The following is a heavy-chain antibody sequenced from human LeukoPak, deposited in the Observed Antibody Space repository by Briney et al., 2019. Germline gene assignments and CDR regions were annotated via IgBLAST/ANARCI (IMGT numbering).Heavy chain of an antibody. CDR3: ARDKAPGVSTLYSSGLGSGNYFDY. CDR2: INPNSGGT. CDR1: GYTFTGYY. D-gene: IGHD6-19*01. Sequence: ASVKVSCKASGYTFTGYYMHWVRQAPGQGLEWMGWINPNSGGTNYAQKFQGRVTMTRHTSISTAYMELSRLRSDDTAVHYCARDKAPGVSTLYSSGLGSGNYFDYWGQGTLVTVSS. V-gene: IGHV1-2*02. J-gene: IGHJ4*02.